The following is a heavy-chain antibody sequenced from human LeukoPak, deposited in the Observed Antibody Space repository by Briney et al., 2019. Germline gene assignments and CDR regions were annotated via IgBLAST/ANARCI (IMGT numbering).Heavy chain of an antibody. CDR3: GKDAAGPEY. D-gene: IGHD6-13*01. V-gene: IGHV3-23*01. CDR2: ISASGGST. Sequence: PGGSLRLSCAASGITFSSYSMSWVRQAPGKGLYWVSGISASGGSTYYADSVKGRFTISRDNSKNTLYLQMNSLRAEDTAVYYCGKDAAGPEYWGQGTLVTVSS. J-gene: IGHJ4*02. CDR1: GITFSSYS.